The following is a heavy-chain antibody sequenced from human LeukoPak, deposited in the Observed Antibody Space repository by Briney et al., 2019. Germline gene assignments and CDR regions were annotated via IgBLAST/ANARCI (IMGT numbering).Heavy chain of an antibody. J-gene: IGHJ4*02. CDR3: ARRYMATSAEDFDY. V-gene: IGHV3-74*01. Sequence: GGSLRLSCAASGFTFSGYWVHWVRQAPGKGLVWVSRINSDGSSTSYADSVKGRFTISRDNAKNSLYLQMNSLRAEDAAVYYCARRYMATSAEDFDYWGQGTLVTVSS. CDR2: INSDGSST. CDR1: GFTFSGYW. D-gene: IGHD5-24*01.